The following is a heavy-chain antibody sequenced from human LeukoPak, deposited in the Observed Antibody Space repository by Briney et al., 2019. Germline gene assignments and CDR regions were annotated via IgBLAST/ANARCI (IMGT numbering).Heavy chain of an antibody. V-gene: IGHV4-39*01. Sequence: SETLSLTCTVSGGSISSSSYYWGWIRQPPGKGLEWIGSIYYSGSTYYNPSLKSRVTISVDTSKNQFSLKLSSVTAADTAVYYCATYYDFWSGSWPSWGQGTLVTVSS. CDR2: IYYSGST. J-gene: IGHJ4*02. CDR1: GGSISSSSYY. CDR3: ATYYDFWSGSWPS. D-gene: IGHD3-3*01.